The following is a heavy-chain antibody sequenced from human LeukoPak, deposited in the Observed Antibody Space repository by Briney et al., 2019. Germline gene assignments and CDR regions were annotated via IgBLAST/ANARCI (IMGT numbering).Heavy chain of an antibody. Sequence: SETLSLTCTVSGGSISSSSYYWGWIRQPPGKGLEWIGSIFYSGSTYYNPSLKSRVTVSLDTSKNQFSLKLSSVTAADTAVYYCARGDWFDPWGQGTLVTVSS. V-gene: IGHV4-39*07. CDR2: IFYSGST. J-gene: IGHJ5*02. CDR3: ARGDWFDP. CDR1: GGSISSSSYY.